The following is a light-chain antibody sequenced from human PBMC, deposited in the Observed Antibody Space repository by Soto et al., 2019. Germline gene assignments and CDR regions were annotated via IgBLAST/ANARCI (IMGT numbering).Light chain of an antibody. V-gene: IGKV3-20*01. Sequence: EIVLTQSPGTLSLSPGERATLPCRASESVSSNKLAWYQQKPGQAPRLLIYGASSRATGIPDRFSGSGSGTDFTLTISRLEPEDFAVYYCQQYGSTPRTFGGWTKLEIK. CDR3: QQYGSTPRT. J-gene: IGKJ4*01. CDR2: GAS. CDR1: ESVSSNK.